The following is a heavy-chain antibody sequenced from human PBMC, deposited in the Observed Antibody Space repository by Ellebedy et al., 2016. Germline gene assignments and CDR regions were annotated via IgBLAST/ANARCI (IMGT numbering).Heavy chain of an antibody. D-gene: IGHD5-18*01. CDR2: INHSGST. V-gene: IGHV4-34*01. Sequence: SETLSLTXAVYGGSFSGYYWSWIRQPPGKGLEWIGEINHSGSTNYNPSLKSRVTISVDTSKNQFSLKLSSVTAADTAVYYCAREDRGYTYGGSFDYWGQGTLVTVSS. J-gene: IGHJ4*02. CDR1: GGSFSGYY. CDR3: AREDRGYTYGGSFDY.